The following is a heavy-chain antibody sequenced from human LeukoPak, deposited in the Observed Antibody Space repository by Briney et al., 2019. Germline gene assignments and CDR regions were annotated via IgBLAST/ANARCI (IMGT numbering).Heavy chain of an antibody. CDR2: IKGDGSEK. D-gene: IGHD5-24*01. CDR1: GFTFSSYW. CDR3: ARDEYRSRWLHP. J-gene: IGHJ5*02. Sequence: GRSLRLSCAAPGFTFSSYWMSWVRLAPGKGLEWVANIKGDGSEKWYADSVKGRFTISRDNAQNSVHLQMNSLRAEDTAVYHCARDEYRSRWLHPWGQGTLVTVTS. V-gene: IGHV3-7*01.